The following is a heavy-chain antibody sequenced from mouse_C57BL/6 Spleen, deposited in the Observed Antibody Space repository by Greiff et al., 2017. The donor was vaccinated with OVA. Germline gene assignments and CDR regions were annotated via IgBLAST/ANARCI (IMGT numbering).Heavy chain of an antibody. J-gene: IGHJ2*01. CDR1: GYTFTSYW. CDR2: IDPSDSYT. D-gene: IGHD1-1*01. CDR3: ARSSLYGGSSRVYYDY. V-gene: IGHV1-69*01. Sequence: QVQLQQPGAELVMPGASVKLSCKASGYTFTSYWMHWVKQRPGQGLEWIGEIDPSDSYTNYNQKFKGKSTLTVDKSSSTAYMQLSSLTSEDSAVYYCARSSLYGGSSRVYYDYWGQGTTVTVS.